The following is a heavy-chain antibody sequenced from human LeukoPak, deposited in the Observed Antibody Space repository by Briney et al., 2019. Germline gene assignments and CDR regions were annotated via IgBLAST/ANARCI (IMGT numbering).Heavy chain of an antibody. Sequence: ASVKVSCKASGGTFSSYAISWVRQAPGQGLEWMGRIIPILGVTNYAQKFQDRVTITADKFTSAACMELSSLRSEDTAVYYCARARDYYSDGTGFHPCDIWGQGTMVTASS. CDR3: ARARDYYSDGTGFHPCDI. D-gene: IGHD3-22*01. CDR2: IIPILGVT. CDR1: GGTFSSYA. J-gene: IGHJ3*02. V-gene: IGHV1-69*04.